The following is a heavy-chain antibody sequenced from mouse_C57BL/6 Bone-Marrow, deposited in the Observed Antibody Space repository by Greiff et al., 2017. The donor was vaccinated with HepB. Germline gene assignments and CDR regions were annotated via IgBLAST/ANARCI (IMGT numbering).Heavy chain of an antibody. J-gene: IGHJ3*01. Sequence: VQLQQSGAELVRPGASVTLSCKASGYTFTDYEMHWVKQTPVHGLEWIGAIDPETGGTAYNQKFKGKAILTADKSSSTAYMELRSLTSEDSAVYYCTRSVCLPKRGFAYWGQGTLVTVSA. CDR1: GYTFTDYE. D-gene: IGHD2-10*01. CDR3: TRSVCLPKRGFAY. CDR2: IDPETGGT. V-gene: IGHV1-15*01.